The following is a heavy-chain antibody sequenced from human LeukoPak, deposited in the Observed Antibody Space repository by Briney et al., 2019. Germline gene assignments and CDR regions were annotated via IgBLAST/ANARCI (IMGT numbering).Heavy chain of an antibody. CDR1: GFTVSSNY. J-gene: IGHJ4*02. CDR3: ARGRYSGYDSPFDY. Sequence: GSLRPSCAASGFTVSSNYMSWVRQAPGKGLEWVSIIYTGGSTYYADSVKGRFTISRDNSKNTLYLQMNSLRAEDTAVYYCARGRYSGYDSPFDYWGQGTLVTVSS. CDR2: IYTGGST. V-gene: IGHV3-53*01. D-gene: IGHD5-12*01.